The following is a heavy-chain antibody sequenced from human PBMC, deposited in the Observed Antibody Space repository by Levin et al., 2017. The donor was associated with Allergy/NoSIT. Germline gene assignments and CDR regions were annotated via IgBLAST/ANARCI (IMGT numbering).Heavy chain of an antibody. CDR2: IKSKTDGGTT. CDR3: TTDNPRRRSY. CDR1: GFTFSNAW. D-gene: IGHD1-14*01. Sequence: GESLKISCAASGFTFSNAWMSWVRQAPGKGLEWVGRIKSKTDGGTTDYAAPVKGRFTISRDDSKNTLYLQMNSLKTEDTAVYYCTTDNPRRRSYWGQGTLVTVSS. J-gene: IGHJ4*02. V-gene: IGHV3-15*01.